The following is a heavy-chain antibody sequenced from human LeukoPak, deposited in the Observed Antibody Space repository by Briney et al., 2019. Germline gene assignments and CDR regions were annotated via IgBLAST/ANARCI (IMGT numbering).Heavy chain of an antibody. CDR2: IYHSGST. D-gene: IGHD3-22*01. Sequence: SETLSLTCAVSGGSISSGGYSSSWIRQPPVKGLEWIGYIYHSGSTYYNPSLKSRVTISVDRSKNQFSLKLSSVTAADTAVYYCARGGYYAFDIWGQGTMVTVSS. J-gene: IGHJ3*02. CDR3: ARGGYYAFDI. CDR1: GGSISSGGYS. V-gene: IGHV4-30-2*01.